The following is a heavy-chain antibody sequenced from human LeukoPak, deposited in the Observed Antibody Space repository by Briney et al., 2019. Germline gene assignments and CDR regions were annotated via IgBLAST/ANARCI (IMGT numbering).Heavy chain of an antibody. CDR1: GFDFSGSA. Sequence: GGSLKLSCAASGFDFSGSAMHWVRQASGKGLELVGRIRSKANSYATAYDASVKGRFTISRDDSKNTAYLQMNSLKTEDTALYYCTRNYYDSTGYYYADYWGQGTLVTVSS. CDR2: IRSKANSYAT. CDR3: TRNYYDSTGYYYADY. J-gene: IGHJ4*02. V-gene: IGHV3-73*01. D-gene: IGHD3-22*01.